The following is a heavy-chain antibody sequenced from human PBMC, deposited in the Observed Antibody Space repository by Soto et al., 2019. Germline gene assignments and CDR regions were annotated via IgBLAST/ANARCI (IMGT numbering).Heavy chain of an antibody. J-gene: IGHJ6*02. CDR3: ARDRSSEVVVVRGVIPPWAYYYYGMDV. CDR2: INPSGGST. V-gene: IGHV1-46*01. Sequence: ASVKVSCKASGYTFTSYYMHWVRQAPGQGLEWMGIINPSGGSTSYAQKFQGRVTMTRDTSTSTVYMELSSLRSEDTAVYYCARDRSSEVVVVRGVIPPWAYYYYGMDVWGQGTTVTVSS. CDR1: GYTFTSYY. D-gene: IGHD3-10*01.